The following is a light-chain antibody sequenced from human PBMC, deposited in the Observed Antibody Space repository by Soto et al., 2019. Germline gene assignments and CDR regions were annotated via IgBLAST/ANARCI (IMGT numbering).Light chain of an antibody. CDR1: QNISNY. V-gene: IGKV3-11*01. Sequence: IVLTHYPATLSLSPGIIATLSCRSSQNISNYLIWYQQKPGQAPRLLIYDVSNRATGIPARFSGSGSGTDFPLTISSLEPEDFEVYYCQQRYNWPRTFGQGTKVDIK. CDR2: DVS. J-gene: IGKJ1*01. CDR3: QQRYNWPRT.